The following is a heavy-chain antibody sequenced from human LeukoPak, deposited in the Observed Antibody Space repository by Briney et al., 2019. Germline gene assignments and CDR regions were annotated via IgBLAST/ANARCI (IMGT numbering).Heavy chain of an antibody. CDR3: AKEDVSGWYGVDY. D-gene: IGHD6-19*01. CDR1: GFTFSNYV. CDR2: VSYDTINK. Sequence: GRSLRLSCAASGFTFSNYVMHWVRQAPGKGLEWVALVSYDTINKYYQDSVKGRFTISRDNSKNTVYLQLDSLRADDTAVYYCAKEDVSGWYGVDYWGQGTLVTVSS. V-gene: IGHV3-30*18. J-gene: IGHJ4*02.